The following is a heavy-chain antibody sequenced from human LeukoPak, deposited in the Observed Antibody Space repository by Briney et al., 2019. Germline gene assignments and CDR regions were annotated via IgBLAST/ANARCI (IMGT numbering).Heavy chain of an antibody. Sequence: ASVKVSCKASGYTFTSYDINWVRQATGQGLEWMGWMNPNSGNTGYAQKFQGRVTMTRNTSISTAYMELSSLRSEDTAVYYCARCAPSFCYMDVWGKGTTVTISS. CDR2: MNPNSGNT. D-gene: IGHD3-3*02. CDR3: ARCAPSFCYMDV. CDR1: GYTFTSYD. V-gene: IGHV1-8*01. J-gene: IGHJ6*03.